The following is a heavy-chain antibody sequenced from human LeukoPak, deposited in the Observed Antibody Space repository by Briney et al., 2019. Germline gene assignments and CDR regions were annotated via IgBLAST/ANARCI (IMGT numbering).Heavy chain of an antibody. CDR3: ARPRITMVRGVEYFDY. CDR2: VNWNGAST. CDR1: GFTFDDYG. J-gene: IGHJ4*02. D-gene: IGHD3-10*01. V-gene: IGHV3-20*04. Sequence: GGSLRLSCVGSGFTFDDYGISWVRQAPGKGLEWVSGVNWNGASTGYAESVKGRFTISRDNAKNSLVLQMNSLRAEDTAVYYCARPRITMVRGVEYFDYWGQGTLVTVSS.